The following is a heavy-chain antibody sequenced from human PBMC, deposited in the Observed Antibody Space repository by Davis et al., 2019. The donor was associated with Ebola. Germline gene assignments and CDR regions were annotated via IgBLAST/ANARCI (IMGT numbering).Heavy chain of an antibody. V-gene: IGHV5-10-1*01. D-gene: IGHD3-9*01. CDR3: ARHGSYYDVLTGYYTPNYDY. CDR1: GYSFTTYW. Sequence: GESLKISCQGSGYSFTTYWMSWVRQMPGKGLEWMGRIDPRDSFTTYSPSFQGHVTISVDRSVNTVYLQWSSLRASDTAIYYCARHGSYYDVLTGYYTPNYDYWGQGALLTVSS. CDR2: IDPRDSFT. J-gene: IGHJ4*02.